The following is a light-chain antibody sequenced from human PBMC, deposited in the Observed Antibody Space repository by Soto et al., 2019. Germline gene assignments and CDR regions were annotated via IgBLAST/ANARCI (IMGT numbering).Light chain of an antibody. V-gene: IGKV1-17*03. Sequence: DIQMTQSPSTMSASVGDRVTITCRASQGINSYLAWFQQKPGKVPKCLIYAASSLQSGVPSRFSGSGSGTEFTLTISSLQPEDFATYYCLQHNSYPYTFGPGTKLEIK. J-gene: IGKJ2*01. CDR3: LQHNSYPYT. CDR1: QGINSY. CDR2: AAS.